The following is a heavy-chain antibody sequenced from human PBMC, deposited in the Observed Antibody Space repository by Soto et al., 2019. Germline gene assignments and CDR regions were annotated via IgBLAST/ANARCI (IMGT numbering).Heavy chain of an antibody. CDR3: ARQGGDYGDYGGVGWSDP. V-gene: IGHV4-39*01. D-gene: IGHD4-17*01. J-gene: IGHJ5*02. Sequence: QLQLQESGPGLVKPSETLSLTCTVSGGSISSSSYYWGWIRQPPGKGLEWIGSIYYSGSTYYNPSLKNRVTISVDTSKIQFSLELSSVTAADTAVYYCARQGGDYGDYGGVGWSDPWGQGTLVTVSS. CDR1: GGSISSSSYY. CDR2: IYYSGST.